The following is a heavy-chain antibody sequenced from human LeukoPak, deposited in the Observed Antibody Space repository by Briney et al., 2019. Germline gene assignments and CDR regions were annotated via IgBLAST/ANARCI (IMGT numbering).Heavy chain of an antibody. CDR1: GGTFSSYA. CDR2: IIPIFGTA. CDR3: ARSGDIVVVPAADIYYYYYMDV. Sequence: SVKVSCKASGGTFSSYAISWVRQAPGQGLEWMGGIIPIFGTANYAQKFQGRVTITADESTSTAYMELSSLRSEDTAVYYCARSGDIVVVPAADIYYYYYMDVWGKGITVTISS. J-gene: IGHJ6*03. D-gene: IGHD2-2*01. V-gene: IGHV1-69*13.